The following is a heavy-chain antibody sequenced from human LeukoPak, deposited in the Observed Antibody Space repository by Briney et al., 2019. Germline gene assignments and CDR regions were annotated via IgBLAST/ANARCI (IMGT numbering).Heavy chain of an antibody. CDR3: ARGSGTPYYYMDV. V-gene: IGHV4-59*01. Sequence: SETLSLTCTVSGGSISSYYWSWIRQPPGKGLEWIGYIYYSGSTNYNPSLKSRVTISVDTSKNQFSLKLSSVTAADTAVYYCARGSGTPYYYMDVWGKGTTVTVSS. J-gene: IGHJ6*03. D-gene: IGHD1-1*01. CDR2: IYYSGST. CDR1: GGSISSYY.